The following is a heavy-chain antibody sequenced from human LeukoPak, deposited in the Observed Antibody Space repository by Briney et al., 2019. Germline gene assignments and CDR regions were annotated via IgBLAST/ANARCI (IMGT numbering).Heavy chain of an antibody. D-gene: IGHD6-19*01. CDR2: IKQDGSGK. V-gene: IGHV3-7*03. Sequence: GGSLRLSCAASGFTFSSYWMSWVRQAPGKGLEWVANIKQDGSGKYYVDSVKGRFTISRDNAKNSLYLQMNSLRAEDTAVYYCARGLGYSSGWMSLPYYYYGMDVWGKGTTVTVSS. J-gene: IGHJ6*04. CDR1: GFTFSSYW. CDR3: ARGLGYSSGWMSLPYYYYGMDV.